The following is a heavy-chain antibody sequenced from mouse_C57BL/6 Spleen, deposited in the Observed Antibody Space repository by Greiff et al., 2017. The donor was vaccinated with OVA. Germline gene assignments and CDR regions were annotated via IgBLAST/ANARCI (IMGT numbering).Heavy chain of an antibody. CDR3: ARESQDSSGPWYFDY. J-gene: IGHJ2*01. V-gene: IGHV1-82*01. CDR1: GYAFSSYW. D-gene: IGHD3-2*02. CDR2: IYPGDGDT. Sequence: VQLQQSGPELVKPGASVKISCKASGYAFSSYWMNWVKQRPGQGLEWIGRIYPGDGDTNYNGKFKGKATLTADKSSSTAYLKLSSLTSDDSAVYYCARESQDSSGPWYFDYWGQGTTLTVSS.